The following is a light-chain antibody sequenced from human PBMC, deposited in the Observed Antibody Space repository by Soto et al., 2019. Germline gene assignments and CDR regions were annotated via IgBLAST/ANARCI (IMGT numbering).Light chain of an antibody. CDR1: QSVSSSY. J-gene: IGKJ2*01. V-gene: IGKV3-20*01. Sequence: EIVLTQSPGTLSLSPGERATLSCRASQSVSSSYLAWYQQKPGQAPRLLIYGASSRATGIPDRFSGSGSGTDFTLIISRLEPEDFAVYYCQQYGSSPVTFGQGTKLEIK. CDR2: GAS. CDR3: QQYGSSPVT.